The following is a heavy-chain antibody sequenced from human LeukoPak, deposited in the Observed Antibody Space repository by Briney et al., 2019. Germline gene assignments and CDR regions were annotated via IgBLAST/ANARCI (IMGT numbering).Heavy chain of an antibody. CDR1: GFTFSGYA. CDR3: AKGPWLAYPYFDY. CDR2: ISGSGGNT. Sequence: GGSLRLSCAASGFTFSGYAMSWVRQAPGKGLEWVSAISGSGGNTYFADSVKGRFTISRDNSKNALYLQMNSLRAEDTAVYYCAKGPWLAYPYFDYWGQGTLVTVSS. J-gene: IGHJ4*02. V-gene: IGHV3-23*01. D-gene: IGHD6-19*01.